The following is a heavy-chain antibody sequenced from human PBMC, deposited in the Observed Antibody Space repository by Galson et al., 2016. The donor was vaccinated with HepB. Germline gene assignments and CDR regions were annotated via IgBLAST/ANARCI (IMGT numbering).Heavy chain of an antibody. CDR2: ISGSGGST. CDR3: AKKSLVAGTATYVFDN. D-gene: IGHD6-19*01. Sequence: SLRLSCAAAGFTFSNYAMSLVRQAPGKGLEWVSAISGSGGSTHYADSVQRRFTISRDNSKNTLYLQMNSLRADDTAVYYCAKKSLVAGTATYVFDNWGQGTLVTVSS. J-gene: IGHJ4*02. V-gene: IGHV3-23*01. CDR1: GFTFSNYA.